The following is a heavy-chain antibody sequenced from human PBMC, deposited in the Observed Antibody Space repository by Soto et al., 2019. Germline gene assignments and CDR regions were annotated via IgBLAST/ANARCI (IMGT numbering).Heavy chain of an antibody. V-gene: IGHV1-69*13. CDR3: AREVVVVPAAGRNYYYYGMDV. J-gene: IGHJ6*02. CDR2: IIPIFGTA. Sequence: ASVKVSCKASGGTFSSYAISWVRQAPGQGLERMGGIIPIFGTANYAQKFQGRDTITADESTSTAYMELSSLRSEDTAVYYCAREVVVVPAAGRNYYYYGMDVWGQGTTVTVSS. CDR1: GGTFSSYA. D-gene: IGHD2-2*01.